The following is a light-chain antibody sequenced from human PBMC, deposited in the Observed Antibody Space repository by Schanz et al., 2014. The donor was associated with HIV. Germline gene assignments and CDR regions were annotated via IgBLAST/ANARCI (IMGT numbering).Light chain of an antibody. V-gene: IGKV3-15*01. CDR3: QQYNNLPLT. CDR1: QSVSSN. Sequence: EIVMTQSPATLSMSLGERATLSCRASQSVSSNLAWYQQKPGQAPRLLIYGASTRATGLPARFSGSGSGTEFTLTISSLQSEDFAVYYCQQYNNLPLTFGAGTKVEIK. J-gene: IGKJ4*01. CDR2: GAS.